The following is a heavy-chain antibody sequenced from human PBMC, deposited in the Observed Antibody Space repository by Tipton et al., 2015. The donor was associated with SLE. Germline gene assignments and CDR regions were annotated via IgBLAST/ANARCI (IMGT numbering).Heavy chain of an antibody. V-gene: IGHV4-61*09. D-gene: IGHD1-26*01. Sequence: TLSLTCTVSGGSISSGSYYWSWIRQPAGKGLEWIGYIYTSGSTNYNPSLKSRVTISVDTSKNQFSRKLSSVTAADTAVYYCARDLYWDGFDYWGQGTLVTVSS. CDR1: GGSISSGSYY. CDR3: ARDLYWDGFDY. CDR2: IYTSGST. J-gene: IGHJ4*02.